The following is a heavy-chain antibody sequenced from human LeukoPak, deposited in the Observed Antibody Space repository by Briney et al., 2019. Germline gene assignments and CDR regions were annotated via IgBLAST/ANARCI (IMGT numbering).Heavy chain of an antibody. Sequence: SETLSLTCTVSGGSISSSSYYLGWIRQPPGKGLEWIGSIYYSGSTYYNPSLKSRVTISVDTSKNQFSLKLSSVTAADTAVYYCASVMVGATSYYYYYYMDVWGKGTTVTVSS. CDR2: IYYSGST. CDR3: ASVMVGATSYYYYYYMDV. D-gene: IGHD1-26*01. J-gene: IGHJ6*03. CDR1: GGSISSSSYY. V-gene: IGHV4-39*01.